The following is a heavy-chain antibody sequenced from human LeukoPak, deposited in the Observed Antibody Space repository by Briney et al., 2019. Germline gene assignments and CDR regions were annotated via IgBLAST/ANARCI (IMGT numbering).Heavy chain of an antibody. CDR2: ISDSGGST. D-gene: IGHD6-19*01. CDR3: ARELGKYRRILGRDSQWLAVSGFDN. V-gene: IGHV3-23*01. J-gene: IGHJ4*02. Sequence: PGGSLRLSCAASGFTFSSYAMGWVRHAPGKGLEWVSAISDSGGSTYYADSVKGRFTISRDNAKNSLSLQLNSLRAEDTAVYYCARELGKYRRILGRDSQWLAVSGFDNWGQGILVTVSS. CDR1: GFTFSSYA.